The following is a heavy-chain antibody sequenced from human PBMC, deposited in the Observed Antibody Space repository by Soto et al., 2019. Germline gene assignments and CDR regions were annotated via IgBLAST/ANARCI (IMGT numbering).Heavy chain of an antibody. D-gene: IGHD2-2*01. CDR1: GFTVNSYA. V-gene: IGHV3-23*01. CDR2: IGTDGNT. CDR3: VRKYPGTRPFDY. J-gene: IGHJ4*01. Sequence: GTLRLSCAASGFTVNSYAMNWVRQAPGKGLAWVSAIGTDGNTYYANSVKGRFTISRDNSRTTLYLQMNSLRVEDTALYYCVRKYPGTRPFDYWGQGTLVTVSS.